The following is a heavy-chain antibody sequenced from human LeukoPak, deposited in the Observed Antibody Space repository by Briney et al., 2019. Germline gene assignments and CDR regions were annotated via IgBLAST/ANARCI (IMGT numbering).Heavy chain of an antibody. CDR3: AREGKYCSSTRCYREAFDI. CDR2: INPSGGST. D-gene: IGHD2-2*01. V-gene: IGHV1-46*01. Sequence: ASVKVSCKASGYTFTSYYMHWVRQAPGQGLEWMGIINPSGGSTSYAQKFQGRVTMTRDTSTSTVYMELSSLRSEDTAVYYCAREGKYCSSTRCYREAFDIWGQGTMVTVSS. J-gene: IGHJ3*02. CDR1: GYTFTSYY.